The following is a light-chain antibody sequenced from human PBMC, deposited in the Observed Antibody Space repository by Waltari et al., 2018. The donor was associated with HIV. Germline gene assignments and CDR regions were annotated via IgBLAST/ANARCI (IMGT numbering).Light chain of an antibody. J-gene: IGLJ3*02. CDR1: SSDIGGYNY. Sequence: QSALTHPAPVSGSPGQSITISCTGTSSDIGGYNYVSWYQQHPGKPPQVLIYDVINRPSGISLRFSGSKSGSTASLTISGLQAEDEADYYCASYTARSMPGVFGGGTKLTVV. CDR3: ASYTARSMPGV. V-gene: IGLV2-14*03. CDR2: DVI.